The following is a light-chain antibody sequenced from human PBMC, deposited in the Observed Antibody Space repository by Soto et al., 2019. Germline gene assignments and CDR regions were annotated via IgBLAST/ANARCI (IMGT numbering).Light chain of an antibody. Sequence: EIMLTQSPGTLSLSPGERATLSFRASQSVSSSYLAWYQQKPGQAPRLLIYGASSRATGIPDRFSGSGSGTDFTLSISRLEPEDFAVYYCQQYGSSSWTFGQGTKVDI. CDR3: QQYGSSSWT. V-gene: IGKV3-20*01. CDR1: QSVSSSY. CDR2: GAS. J-gene: IGKJ1*01.